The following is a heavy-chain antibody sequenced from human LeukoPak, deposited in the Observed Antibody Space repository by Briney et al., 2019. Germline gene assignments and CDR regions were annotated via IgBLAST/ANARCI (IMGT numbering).Heavy chain of an antibody. Sequence: GGSLRLSCAASGFTFSSYAMSWVRHAPGKGLEWVSAISGSGGSTYYADSVKGRFTISRDDSKNTLYLQMNSLRAEDTAVYYCAKSTLTVYYYDSSGSWGQGTLVTVSS. V-gene: IGHV3-23*01. CDR1: GFTFSSYA. D-gene: IGHD3-22*01. CDR2: ISGSGGST. CDR3: AKSTLTVYYYDSSGS. J-gene: IGHJ4*02.